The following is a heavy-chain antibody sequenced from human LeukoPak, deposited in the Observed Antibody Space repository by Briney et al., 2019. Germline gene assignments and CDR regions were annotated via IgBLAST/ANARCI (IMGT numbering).Heavy chain of an antibody. CDR3: ARTFTTVVTPSDYYYYMDV. CDR1: WVTLSSYA. Sequence: SLKDSWKASWVTLSSYAISWVRQAAGQRLEWIGGIIPIFGTANYAQKFKGRVTITADESTSTAYMELSSLRSEDTAVYYCARTFTTVVTPSDYYYYMDVWGKGTTVTVSS. V-gene: IGHV1-69*13. D-gene: IGHD4-23*01. J-gene: IGHJ6*03. CDR2: IIPIFGTA.